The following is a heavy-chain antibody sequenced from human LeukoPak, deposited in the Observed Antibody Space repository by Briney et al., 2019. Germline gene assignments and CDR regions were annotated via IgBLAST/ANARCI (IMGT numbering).Heavy chain of an antibody. V-gene: IGHV3-48*02. D-gene: IGHD6-13*01. CDR3: ARGPMYSSRFAGDY. J-gene: IGHJ4*02. Sequence: GGSLRLSCAASGFTFSSYSINWVRQAPGKGLEWVSYISSSSSTIYYADSVKGRFTISRDNAKNSLYLQMKSLRDEDTAVYYCARGPMYSSRFAGDYWGQGTLVTVSS. CDR1: GFTFSSYS. CDR2: ISSSSSTI.